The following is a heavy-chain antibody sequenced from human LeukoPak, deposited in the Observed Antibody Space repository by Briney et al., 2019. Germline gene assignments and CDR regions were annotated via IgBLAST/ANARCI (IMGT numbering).Heavy chain of an antibody. CDR1: GFTFSSYA. Sequence: PGGSLRLSFAASGFTFSSYAMSWVRQAPGKGLEWVAVISYDGSNKYYADSVKGRFTISRDNSKNTLYLQMNSLRAEDTAVYYCAKVMSHYGDWDAFDIWGQGTMVTVSS. V-gene: IGHV3-30*18. J-gene: IGHJ3*02. D-gene: IGHD4-17*01. CDR3: AKVMSHYGDWDAFDI. CDR2: ISYDGSNK.